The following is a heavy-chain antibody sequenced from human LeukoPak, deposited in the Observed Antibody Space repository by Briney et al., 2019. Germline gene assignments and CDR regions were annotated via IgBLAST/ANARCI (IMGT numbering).Heavy chain of an antibody. V-gene: IGHV1-69*13. CDR2: IIPIFGTA. J-gene: IGHJ4*02. CDR1: GGTFSSYA. Sequence: SVKVSCMASGGTFSSYAISWVRQAPGQGLEWMGGIIPIFGTANYAQKFQGRVTITADESTSTAYMELSSLRSEDAAVYYCARAPSVAGSPDRPYFDYWGQGTLVTVSS. D-gene: IGHD6-19*01. CDR3: ARAPSVAGSPDRPYFDY.